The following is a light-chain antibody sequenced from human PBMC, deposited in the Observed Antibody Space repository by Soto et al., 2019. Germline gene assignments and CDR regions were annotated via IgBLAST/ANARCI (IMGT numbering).Light chain of an antibody. CDR3: QQYGTSPWT. Sequence: EIVLTHSPGTLSLSPCERATLSSSASQSVSGSYLAWYQQIFGQAPRLLISGASSRATGIPDRFSGRGSGTDFTLTISRLEPEDFAVYYCQQYGTSPWTFGQGTKVDIK. J-gene: IGKJ1*01. CDR1: QSVSGSY. V-gene: IGKV3-20*01. CDR2: GAS.